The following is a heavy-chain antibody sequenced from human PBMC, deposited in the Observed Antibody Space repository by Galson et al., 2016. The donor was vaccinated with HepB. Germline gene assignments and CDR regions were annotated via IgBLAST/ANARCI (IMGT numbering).Heavy chain of an antibody. CDR1: GGSISSSDHY. CDR2: IYYRGTT. CDR3: ARDTGDSSTWFGEFGRFFDS. V-gene: IGHV4-31*03. Sequence: TLSLTCTVSGGSISSSDHYWSWIRQHPEKGLEWIGNIYYRGTTYFNPSLKSRATMSVDTSKNQFSLRMTSMTAADTGVYFCARDTGDSSTWFGEFGRFFDSWGQGILVTVSS. D-gene: IGHD3-10*01. J-gene: IGHJ4*02.